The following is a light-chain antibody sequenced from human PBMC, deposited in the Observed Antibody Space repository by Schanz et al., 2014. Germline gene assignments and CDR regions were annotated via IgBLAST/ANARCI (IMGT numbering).Light chain of an antibody. V-gene: IGKV1-5*03. CDR1: QSIGNW. J-gene: IGKJ3*01. CDR2: KAS. Sequence: DIQMTQSPSTLSASVEDRVTITCRASQSIGNWLAWYQQKPGKVPKVLIYKASTLQSGVPSRFSGSGSGTEFTLTIRSLQPDDFATYYCQQYSSYVTFGPGTKVNLK. CDR3: QQYSSYVT.